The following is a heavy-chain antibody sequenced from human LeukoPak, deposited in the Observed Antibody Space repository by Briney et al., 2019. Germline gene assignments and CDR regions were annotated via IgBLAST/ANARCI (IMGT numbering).Heavy chain of an antibody. Sequence: GGSLRLSCAASGFSFSGYWIRSVRQAPGTGLDWVANINQDGSEKHYVDSVKGRITISRDNAKNSLYVQMNSLRVEDTAVYYCAREQMELRAFDIWGQGTMVTVSS. CDR2: INQDGSEK. D-gene: IGHD1-7*01. J-gene: IGHJ3*02. CDR3: AREQMELRAFDI. V-gene: IGHV3-7*04. CDR1: GFSFSGYW.